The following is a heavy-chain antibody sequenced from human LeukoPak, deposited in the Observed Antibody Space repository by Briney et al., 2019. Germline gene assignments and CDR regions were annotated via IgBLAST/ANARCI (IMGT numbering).Heavy chain of an antibody. CDR2: ISSSGSSL. CDR3: AKPLRVYGDPFDY. Sequence: GGSLRLSCAASGFTFSSYEMNWVRQAPGEGLEWVSYISSSGSSLKYADSVKGRFTISRDNSKNTLYLQMNSLRAEDTAVYYCAKPLRVYGDPFDYWGQGTLVTVSS. V-gene: IGHV3-48*03. J-gene: IGHJ4*02. CDR1: GFTFSSYE. D-gene: IGHD4-17*01.